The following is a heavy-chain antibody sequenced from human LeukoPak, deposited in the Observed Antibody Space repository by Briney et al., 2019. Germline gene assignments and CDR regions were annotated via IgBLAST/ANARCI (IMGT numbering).Heavy chain of an antibody. CDR1: GGSFSDYY. V-gene: IGHV4-34*01. CDR3: AYSSGFQQQ. D-gene: IGHD3-22*01. Sequence: PSETLSLTCAVYGGSFSDYYWSWIRQPPGKGLEWIGEINHSGSTDYNPSLKSRVTISVDTSKNQFSLKLSSVTAADTAVYYCAYSSGFQQQWGQGTLVTASS. J-gene: IGHJ1*01. CDR2: INHSGST.